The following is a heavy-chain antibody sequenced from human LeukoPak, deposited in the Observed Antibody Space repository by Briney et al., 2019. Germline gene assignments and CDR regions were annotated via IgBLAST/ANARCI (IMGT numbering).Heavy chain of an antibody. CDR3: ARDPKYYYDSSGYREGDAFDI. V-gene: IGHV4-61*01. Sequence: PSETLSLTCTVSGGSVSSGSYYWSWIRQPPGKGLEWIGYIYYSGSTNYNPSLKSRVTISVDTTKNQFSLKLSSVTAADTAVYYRARDPKYYYDSSGYREGDAFDIWGQGTMVTVSS. J-gene: IGHJ3*02. D-gene: IGHD3-22*01. CDR2: IYYSGST. CDR1: GGSVSSGSYY.